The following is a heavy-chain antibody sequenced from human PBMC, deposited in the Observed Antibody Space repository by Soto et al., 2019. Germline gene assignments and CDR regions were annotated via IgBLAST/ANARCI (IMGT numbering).Heavy chain of an antibody. CDR1: GFTFSKYA. D-gene: IGHD2-15*01. V-gene: IGHV3-23*01. J-gene: IGHJ2*01. CDR3: AKDKDTYSMRKVWFFDY. CDR2: ISANGGIT. Sequence: EVQLLESGGGLVKPGGSLRLSCPASGFTFSKYAMSWVRLAPGKGLEWVSSISANGGITDYADSVKGRFNIARDKFQNSLSVQMDSLRGYDTALYFCAKDKDTYSMRKVWFFDYWGRGTLVTVSS.